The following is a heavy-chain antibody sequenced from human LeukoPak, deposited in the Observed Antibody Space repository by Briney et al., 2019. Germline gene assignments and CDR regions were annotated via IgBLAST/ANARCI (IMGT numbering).Heavy chain of an antibody. CDR3: ASEKPGAGYVDTARAFDY. Sequence: ASVKVSCKVSGYTLTELSMHWVRQAPGKGLEWMGGFDPEDGETIYAQKFQGRVTMTEDTSTDTAYMELSSLRSEDTAVYYCASEKPGAGYVDTARAFDYWGQGTLVTVSS. V-gene: IGHV1-24*01. CDR1: GYTLTELS. J-gene: IGHJ4*02. D-gene: IGHD5-18*01. CDR2: FDPEDGET.